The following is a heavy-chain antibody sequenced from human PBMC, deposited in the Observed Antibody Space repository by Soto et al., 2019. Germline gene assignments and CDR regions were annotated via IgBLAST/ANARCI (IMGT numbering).Heavy chain of an antibody. Sequence: SETLSLTCTVSGGSISSGDYYWSWIRQPPGKGLEWIGYIYYSGSTYYNPSLKSRVTISVDTSKNQFSLKLSSVTAADTAVYYCARGYCSGGSCYLLDYYYGMDVWGQGTTVTVSS. V-gene: IGHV4-30-4*01. CDR3: ARGYCSGGSCYLLDYYYGMDV. J-gene: IGHJ6*02. CDR1: GGSISSGDYY. D-gene: IGHD2-15*01. CDR2: IYYSGST.